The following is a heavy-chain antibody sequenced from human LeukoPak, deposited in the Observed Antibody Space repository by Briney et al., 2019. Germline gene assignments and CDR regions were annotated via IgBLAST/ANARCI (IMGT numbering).Heavy chain of an antibody. Sequence: SETLSLTSTVSGGSISSDNWCWIRQPPGKELEWIGYIYYSGSTNYNPSLKSRITISVDTSKNQFSLKLSSVTAADTAVYYCATGDGYNLYYFDYWGQGTLVTVSS. V-gene: IGHV4-59*01. J-gene: IGHJ4*02. CDR1: GGSISSDN. CDR2: IYYSGST. D-gene: IGHD5-24*01. CDR3: ATGDGYNLYYFDY.